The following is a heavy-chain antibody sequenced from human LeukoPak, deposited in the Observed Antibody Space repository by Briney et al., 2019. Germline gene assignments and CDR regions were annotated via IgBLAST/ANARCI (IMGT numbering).Heavy chain of an antibody. Sequence: SETLSLTCAVYGGSFSGYYWSWIRQPPGKGLEWIGEINHSGSTNYNPFLKSRATISIDTSRNYFSLKLSSVTAADTAVYYCARGRGTGSYFHDWGQGTLVTVSS. CDR3: ARGRGTGSYFHD. CDR2: INHSGST. J-gene: IGHJ4*03. V-gene: IGHV4-34*01. D-gene: IGHD3/OR15-3a*01. CDR1: GGSFSGYY.